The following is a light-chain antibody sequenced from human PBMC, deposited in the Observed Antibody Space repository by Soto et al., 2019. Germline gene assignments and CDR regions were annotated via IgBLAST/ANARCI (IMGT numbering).Light chain of an antibody. CDR2: GAS. CDR1: QSVSSSY. Sequence: EIVLTQSPGTLVLSPGERATLSCRASQSVSSSYLAWYQQKPGQAPRLLIYGASSRATGIPDRFSGSGSGTDFTLTISRLEPEDFAVYYCQQYGSSPGTFGQGTKV. V-gene: IGKV3-20*01. CDR3: QQYGSSPGT. J-gene: IGKJ1*01.